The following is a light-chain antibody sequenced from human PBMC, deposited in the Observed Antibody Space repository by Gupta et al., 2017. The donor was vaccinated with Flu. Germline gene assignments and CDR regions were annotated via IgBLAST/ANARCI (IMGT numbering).Light chain of an antibody. Sequence: QMAQSPSTLSASVADSVTITCRASQSVTTSLAWYQQQTGKAPKLLIFKASLLESGVPSRFSGSGSGTEFTLTISSLQADDFATYYCQQDHASPATFGQGTKVEI. CDR3: QQDHASPAT. CDR2: KAS. V-gene: IGKV1-5*03. J-gene: IGKJ1*01. CDR1: QSVTTS.